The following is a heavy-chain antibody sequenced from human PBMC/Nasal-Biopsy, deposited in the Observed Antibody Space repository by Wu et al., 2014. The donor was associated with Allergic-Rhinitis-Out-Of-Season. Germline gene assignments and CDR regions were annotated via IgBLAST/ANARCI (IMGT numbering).Heavy chain of an antibody. D-gene: IGHD3-22*01. Sequence: RLSCAGSGFTFSSYTMDWVRQAPGKGLEWVASISSGSSYISYADSVKGRFIISRDNSKNTLYLQMNSLRAEDTAVYYCARSKFYYESDSYFDYWGQGTLVSVSS. V-gene: IGHV3-21*01. CDR1: GFTFSSYT. CDR2: ISSGSSYI. J-gene: IGHJ4*02. CDR3: ARSKFYYESDSYFDY.